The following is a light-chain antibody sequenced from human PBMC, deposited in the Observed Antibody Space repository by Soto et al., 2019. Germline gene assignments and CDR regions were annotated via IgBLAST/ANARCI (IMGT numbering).Light chain of an antibody. CDR3: CSYTSRTTYV. V-gene: IGLV2-14*01. J-gene: IGLJ1*01. CDR1: SSDIGGYNY. CDR2: EVS. Sequence: QSVLTQPASVSGSPGQSITISCAGTSSDIGGYNYVSWYQQHPGKAPKVMIYEVSNRPSGVSNRFSGSKSGKTASLTISGLQSEDDADYFCCSYTSRTTYVFGTGTKVTVL.